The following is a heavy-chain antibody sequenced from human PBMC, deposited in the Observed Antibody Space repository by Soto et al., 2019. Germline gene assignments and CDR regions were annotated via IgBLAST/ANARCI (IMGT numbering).Heavy chain of an antibody. J-gene: IGHJ5*02. D-gene: IGHD2-2*01. CDR1: GFTFSSYW. V-gene: IGHV3-74*01. CDR2: INSDGSST. CDR3: AKDITANQLLVGNWFDP. Sequence: GGSLRLSCAASGFTFSSYWMHWVRQAPGKGLVWVSRINSDGSSTSYADSVKGRFTISRDNAKNSLYLQMNSLRAEDTALYYCAKDITANQLLVGNWFDPWGQGNLVTVSS.